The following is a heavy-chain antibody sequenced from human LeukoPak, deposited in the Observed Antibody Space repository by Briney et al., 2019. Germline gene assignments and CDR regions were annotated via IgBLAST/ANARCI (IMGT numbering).Heavy chain of an antibody. D-gene: IGHD3-3*01. CDR1: GFTFSSYA. CDR3: AREDYDFWSGYRTYYYYGMDV. V-gene: IGHV3-30-3*01. J-gene: IGHJ6*02. Sequence: PGRSLRLSCAASGFTFSSYAMHWVRQAPGKGLEWVAVISYDGSNKYYADSVKGRFTISRDNSKNTPYLQMNSLRAEDTAVYYCAREDYDFWSGYRTYYYYGMDVWGQGTTVTVSS. CDR2: ISYDGSNK.